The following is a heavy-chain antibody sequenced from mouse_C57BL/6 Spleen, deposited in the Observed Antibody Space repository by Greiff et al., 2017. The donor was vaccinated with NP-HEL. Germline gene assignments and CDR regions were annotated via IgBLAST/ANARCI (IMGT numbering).Heavy chain of an antibody. V-gene: IGHV1-69*01. CDR1: GYTFTSYW. CDR3: ARGGVVAKDWYFGV. Sequence: QVQLQQPGAELVMPGASVKLSCKASGYTFTSYWMHWVKQRPGQGLEWIGEIDPSDSYTNYNQKFKGKSTLTVDKSSSTAYMQLSSLTSEDSAVYYCARGGVVAKDWYFGVWGTGTTVTVSS. J-gene: IGHJ1*03. CDR2: IDPSDSYT. D-gene: IGHD1-1*01.